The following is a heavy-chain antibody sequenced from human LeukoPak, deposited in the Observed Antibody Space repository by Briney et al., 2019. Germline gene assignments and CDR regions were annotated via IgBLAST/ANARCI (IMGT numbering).Heavy chain of an antibody. CDR1: GGSISSGGYS. CDR2: IYHSGST. CDR3: ARVETVTRGFDY. V-gene: IGHV4-30-2*01. D-gene: IGHD4-17*01. Sequence: SQTLSLTCAVSGGSISSGGYSWSWIRQPPGKGLEWIGYIYHSGSTYYNPSLKSRVTISVDRSKNQFSLKLSSVTAADTAVYYCARVETVTRGFDYWGQGTLVTVSS. J-gene: IGHJ4*02.